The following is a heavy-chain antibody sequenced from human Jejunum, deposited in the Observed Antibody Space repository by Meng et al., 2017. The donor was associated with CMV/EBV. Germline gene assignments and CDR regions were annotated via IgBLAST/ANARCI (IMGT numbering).Heavy chain of an antibody. J-gene: IGHJ5*02. Sequence: ASGDTPTADFMFWVRQGPGKGLEWMGWINSHSGATQYAQKFQGRVTMTRDTSISTVYMDLSSLRSDDTADYYCLTYTSSSHSFGPWGQGTLVTVSS. CDR1: GDTPTADF. CDR2: INSHSGAT. V-gene: IGHV1-2*02. CDR3: LTYTSSSHSFGP. D-gene: IGHD6-6*01.